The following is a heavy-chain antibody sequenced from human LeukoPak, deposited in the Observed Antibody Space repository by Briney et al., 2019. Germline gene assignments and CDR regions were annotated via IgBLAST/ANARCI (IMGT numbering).Heavy chain of an antibody. Sequence: PSETLSLTCAVYGGSFSGHYWSWIRQPPGKGLEWIGEINHSGSTNYNPSLKSRVTISVDTSKNQFSLKLSSVTAADTAVYFCARDRAPDPWGQGTLVTVSS. CDR1: GGSFSGHY. V-gene: IGHV4-34*01. J-gene: IGHJ5*02. CDR3: ARDRAPDP. CDR2: INHSGST.